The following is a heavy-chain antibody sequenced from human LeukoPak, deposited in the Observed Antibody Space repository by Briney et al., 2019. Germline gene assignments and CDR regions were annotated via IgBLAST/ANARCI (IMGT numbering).Heavy chain of an antibody. CDR3: AKRYFFDTSGFFSYLDY. J-gene: IGHJ4*02. CDR2: ISSSSSYI. D-gene: IGHD3-22*01. Sequence: GGSLRLSCAASGFTFSSYSMNWVRQAPGKGLEWVSSISSSSSYIYYADSVKGRFTISRDNAKNTLYLQMNNLRAEDTAVYYCAKRYFFDTSGFFSYLDYRGQGTLVTVSS. V-gene: IGHV3-21*04. CDR1: GFTFSSYS.